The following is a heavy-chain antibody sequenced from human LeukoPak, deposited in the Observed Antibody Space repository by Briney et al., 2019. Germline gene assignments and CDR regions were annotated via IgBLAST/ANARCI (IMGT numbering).Heavy chain of an antibody. CDR3: ASITGTTRSYNWFDP. CDR1: GGSISSYY. CDR2: IYTSGST. J-gene: IGHJ5*02. D-gene: IGHD1-7*01. Sequence: PSETLSLTCTVSGGSISSYYWSWIRQPAGKGLEWIGRIYTSGSTNYNPSLKSRVTISVDKSKNQFSLKLSSVTAADTAVYYCASITGTTRSYNWFDPWGQGTLVTVSS. V-gene: IGHV4-4*07.